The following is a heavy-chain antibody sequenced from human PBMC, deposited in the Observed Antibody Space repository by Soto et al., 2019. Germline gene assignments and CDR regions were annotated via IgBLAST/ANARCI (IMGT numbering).Heavy chain of an antibody. D-gene: IGHD6-13*01. V-gene: IGHV5-51*01. Sequence: GESLKISCKGSGYSFTSYWIGWVRQMPGKGLEWMGIIYPGDSDTRYSPSFQGQVTISADKSISTAYLQWSSLKASDTAMYYCARRSSSWYNYYYYGMDVWGQGTTVTVS. J-gene: IGHJ6*02. CDR3: ARRSSSWYNYYYYGMDV. CDR1: GYSFTSYW. CDR2: IYPGDSDT.